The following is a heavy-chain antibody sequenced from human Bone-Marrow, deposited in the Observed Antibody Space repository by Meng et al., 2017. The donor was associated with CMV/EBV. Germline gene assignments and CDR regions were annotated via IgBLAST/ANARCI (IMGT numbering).Heavy chain of an antibody. CDR1: GGSINSGDYY. Sequence: SETLSLTCTVSGGSINSGDYYWYWIRQPPGKGLEWIGYIYYSGYTYYSPSLKSRVTISIDTSKSQFSLKLSSVTAADTAVYYCARGVVVPAAGNWFDPWGQGTLVTVSS. V-gene: IGHV4-30-4*08. CDR2: IYYSGYT. D-gene: IGHD2-2*01. J-gene: IGHJ5*02. CDR3: ARGVVVPAAGNWFDP.